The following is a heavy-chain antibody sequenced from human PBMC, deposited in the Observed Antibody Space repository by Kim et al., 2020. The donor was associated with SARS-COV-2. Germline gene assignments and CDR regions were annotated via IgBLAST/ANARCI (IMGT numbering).Heavy chain of an antibody. V-gene: IGHV3-30*04. Sequence: GGSLRLSCAASGFTFSSYAMHWVRQAPGKGLEWVAVISYDGSNKYYADSVKGRFTISRDNSKNTLYLQMNSLRAEDTAVYYCARDPNYDYVWGRPRNWFDPWGQGTLVTVSS. CDR1: GFTFSSYA. CDR2: ISYDGSNK. CDR3: ARDPNYDYVWGRPRNWFDP. D-gene: IGHD3-16*01. J-gene: IGHJ5*02.